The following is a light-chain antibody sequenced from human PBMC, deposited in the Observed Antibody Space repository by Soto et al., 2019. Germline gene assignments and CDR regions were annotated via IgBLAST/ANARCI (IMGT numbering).Light chain of an antibody. CDR3: QQVNSYPLT. CDR2: AAS. J-gene: IGKJ4*01. Sequence: DIQLTQSPSFLSASVGDRVTITCRASLGIGSYLAWYQQKPGKAPKLLIYAASTLQSGVPSRFSGGGSGTEFTLKISSLQPEDCATYYCQQVNSYPLTFGGGTKVEIK. CDR1: LGIGSY. V-gene: IGKV1-9*01.